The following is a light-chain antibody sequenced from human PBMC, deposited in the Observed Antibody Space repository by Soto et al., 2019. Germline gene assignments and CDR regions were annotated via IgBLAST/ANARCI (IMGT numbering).Light chain of an antibody. CDR2: GAS. V-gene: IGKV3-15*01. J-gene: IGKJ5*01. Sequence: EMVMTQSPATLSVSPGERANLSCRGSQSVSGNLAWYQQKPGQAPRLLIYGASTRATGIPARFSGSGSGTEFTLTISSLQSEDFAVYYCQQYNNWLITFGQGTRLEIK. CDR3: QQYNNWLIT. CDR1: QSVSGN.